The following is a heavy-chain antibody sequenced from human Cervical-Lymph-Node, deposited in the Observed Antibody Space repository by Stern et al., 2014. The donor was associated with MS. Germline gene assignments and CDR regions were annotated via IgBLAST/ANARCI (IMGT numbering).Heavy chain of an antibody. J-gene: IGHJ6*02. V-gene: IGHV1-69*17. D-gene: IGHD2-15*01. CDR3: ARGGIVVVVAATRDYYYGMDV. CDR2: MIPLFGIV. CDR1: GGTFSKYP. Sequence: QVQLVQSGAEVKKPGSSVKVSCKASGGTFSKYPISWVRQAPGQGLEWMGGMIPLFGIVNYTQKFQGRITITADKSTSTAYMELSSLRSEDTAAYYCARGGIVVVVAATRDYYYGMDVWGQGTTVTVSS.